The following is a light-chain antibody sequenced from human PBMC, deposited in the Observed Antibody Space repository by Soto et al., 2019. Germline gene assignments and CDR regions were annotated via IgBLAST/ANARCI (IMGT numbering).Light chain of an antibody. J-gene: IGLJ2*01. V-gene: IGLV1-40*01. Sequence: QSVLTQPPSVSGAPGQRVTISCTGSSSNIGAGYDVHWYQQLPGTAPKLLIYGNSNRPSGVPDRFSGSKSGTSASLAITGVQDEDEAGYYCQSYDSSLSGSWVFGGGTKVTVL. CDR1: SSNIGAGYD. CDR2: GNS. CDR3: QSYDSSLSGSWV.